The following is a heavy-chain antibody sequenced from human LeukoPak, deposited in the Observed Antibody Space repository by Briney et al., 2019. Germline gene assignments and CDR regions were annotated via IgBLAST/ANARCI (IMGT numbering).Heavy chain of an antibody. CDR3: ARHRRYCGNTSCWPFDY. Sequence: SETLSLTCAVSGYSISTGYFWGWIRPPPGKGLEWIGSLYHSGTTYYNPSLKSRVTTSVDTSKNQFSLRLTSVTAADTAVYYCARHRRYCGNTSCWPFDYWGQGTLVSVSS. CDR2: LYHSGTT. CDR1: GYSISTGYF. V-gene: IGHV4-38-2*01. D-gene: IGHD2-2*01. J-gene: IGHJ4*02.